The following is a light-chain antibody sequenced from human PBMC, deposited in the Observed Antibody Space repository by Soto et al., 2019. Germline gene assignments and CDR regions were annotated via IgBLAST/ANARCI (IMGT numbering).Light chain of an antibody. CDR2: GTS. Sequence: QSVLTQPPSVSGAPGQRVTISCTGCVSNIGAGYDVHWYQQLPGTAPKLLIYGTSNRPSGVPDRFSGSKSGTSASLAITGLQADDEADYYCLSYDSSLSTWVFGGGTKLAVL. J-gene: IGLJ3*02. V-gene: IGLV1-40*01. CDR3: LSYDSSLSTWV. CDR1: VSNIGAGYD.